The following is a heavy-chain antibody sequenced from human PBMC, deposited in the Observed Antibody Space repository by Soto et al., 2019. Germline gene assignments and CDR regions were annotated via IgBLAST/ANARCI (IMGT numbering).Heavy chain of an antibody. CDR3: ARAPMVLTRSYCDS. CDR2: ISSSGNT. D-gene: IGHD3-22*01. Sequence: SETLSLTCTVSDGSISNFYWSWIRQPPGKGLEWIGYISSSGNTNYNPSLKSRVSISVDTSKNQFSLNLTSVTAADTAVYYCARAPMVLTRSYCDSWGQGTPVTVS. CDR1: DGSISNFY. J-gene: IGHJ4*02. V-gene: IGHV4-59*01.